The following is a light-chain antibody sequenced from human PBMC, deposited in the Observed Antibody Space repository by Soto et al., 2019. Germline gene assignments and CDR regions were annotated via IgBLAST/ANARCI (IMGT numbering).Light chain of an antibody. Sequence: DIQMTQSPSTLSASVGDRVTITCRASQSISSWLAWYQQKPGKAPKLLIYDASSLESGVPSRFSGSGSGTEFTLTSSSLHPDDFATYYCQQYNSSPTFGQGTKVEIK. CDR1: QSISSW. CDR3: QQYNSSPT. J-gene: IGKJ1*01. V-gene: IGKV1-5*01. CDR2: DAS.